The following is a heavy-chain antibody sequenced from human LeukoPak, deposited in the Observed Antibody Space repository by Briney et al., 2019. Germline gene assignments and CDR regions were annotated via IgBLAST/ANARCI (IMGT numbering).Heavy chain of an antibody. D-gene: IGHD2-8*01. CDR2: IYHSGST. CDR1: GYSISSGYY. V-gene: IGHV4-38-2*02. CDR3: ARDRAYCTNGVCYNGFDP. J-gene: IGHJ5*02. Sequence: SETLSLTCTVPGYSISSGYYWGWIRQPPGKGLEWIGSIYHSGSTYYNPSLKSRVTISVDTSKNQFSLKLSSVTAADTAVYYCARDRAYCTNGVCYNGFDPWGQGTLVTVSS.